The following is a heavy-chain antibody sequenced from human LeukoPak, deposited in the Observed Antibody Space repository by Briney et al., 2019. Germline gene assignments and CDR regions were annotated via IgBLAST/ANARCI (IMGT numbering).Heavy chain of an antibody. CDR1: GFTLSTYW. CDR3: ARDFHGDHDY. D-gene: IGHD4-17*01. CDR2: INPDGSIT. Sequence: GGSLRLSCAASGFTLSTYWMHWVRQAQGKGLLWVARINPDGSITSYADSVKGRITISRDNAKNTLYLQMHSLRAEDTAVYYCARDFHGDHDYWGQGTLVTVSS. V-gene: IGHV3-74*01. J-gene: IGHJ4*02.